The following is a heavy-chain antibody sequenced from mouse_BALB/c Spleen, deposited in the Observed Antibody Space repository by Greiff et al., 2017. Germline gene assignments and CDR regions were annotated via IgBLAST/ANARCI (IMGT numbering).Heavy chain of an antibody. CDR2: ISSGSSTI. J-gene: IGHJ3*01. CDR3: ARFGYPWFAY. Sequence: DVMLVESGGGLVQPGGSRKLSCAASGFTFSSFGMHWVRQAPEKGLEWVAYISSGSSTIYYADTVKGRFTISRDNPKNTLFLQMTSLRSEDTAMYYCARFGYPWFAYWGQGTLVTVSA. D-gene: IGHD2-2*01. V-gene: IGHV5-17*02. CDR1: GFTFSSFG.